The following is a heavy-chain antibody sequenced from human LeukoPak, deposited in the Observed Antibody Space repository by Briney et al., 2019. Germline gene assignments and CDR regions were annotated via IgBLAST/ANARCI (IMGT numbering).Heavy chain of an antibody. V-gene: IGHV1-18*01. Sequence: ASVKVSCKASGYTFTSYGVSWVRQAPGQGLEWMGWISAYNGNTNSAQKFQGRVTMTTDTSTSTAYMELRSLRSDDTALYYCARDKAAGPYYLDYWGQGTLVTVSS. CDR3: ARDKAAGPYYLDY. CDR2: ISAYNGNT. D-gene: IGHD6-13*01. CDR1: GYTFTSYG. J-gene: IGHJ4*02.